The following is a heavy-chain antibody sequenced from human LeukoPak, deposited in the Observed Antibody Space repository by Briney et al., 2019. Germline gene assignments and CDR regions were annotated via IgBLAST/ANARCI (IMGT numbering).Heavy chain of an antibody. CDR2: ISGSGGST. J-gene: IGHJ4*02. V-gene: IGHV3-23*01. CDR1: GFTFSSYA. D-gene: IGHD3-22*01. CDR3: AKAVEYYDSSGYLRLFDY. Sequence: PGGSLRLSCAASGFTFSSYAMSWVRQAPGKGLEWVSAISGSGGSTYYGDSVKGRFTISRDNSKKTLHLQMNSLRAEDTAVYYCAKAVEYYDSSGYLRLFDYWGQGTLVTVSS.